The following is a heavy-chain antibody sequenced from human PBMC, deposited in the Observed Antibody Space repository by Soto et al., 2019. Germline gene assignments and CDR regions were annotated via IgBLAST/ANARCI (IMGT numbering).Heavy chain of an antibody. CDR3: ARGLGYCSSTSCPNWFDP. J-gene: IGHJ5*02. V-gene: IGHV1-69*01. CDR1: GGTFSSYA. D-gene: IGHD2-2*01. Sequence: QVQLVQSGAEVKKPGSSVKVSCKASGGTFSSYAISWVRQAPGQGLEWMGGIIPIFGTANYAQKFQGRVTITADESTSTAYMELSSLRSEDTAVYYCARGLGYCSSTSCPNWFDPWGQGTPVTVSS. CDR2: IIPIFGTA.